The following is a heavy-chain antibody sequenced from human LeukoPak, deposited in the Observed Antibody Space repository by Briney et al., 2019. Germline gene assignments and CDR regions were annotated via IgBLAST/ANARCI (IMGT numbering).Heavy chain of an antibody. Sequence: TSETLSLTCTVSGDSISSYYWSWIRQPPGKGLEWIGYFYYSGSTNYNPSLKSRVTISVDTSKNQFSLKLSSVTAADTAVYYCARDLMGWDLHYFDYWGQGTLVTVSS. D-gene: IGHD1-26*01. CDR3: ARDLMGWDLHYFDY. CDR2: FYYSGST. CDR1: GDSISSYY. V-gene: IGHV4-59*01. J-gene: IGHJ4*02.